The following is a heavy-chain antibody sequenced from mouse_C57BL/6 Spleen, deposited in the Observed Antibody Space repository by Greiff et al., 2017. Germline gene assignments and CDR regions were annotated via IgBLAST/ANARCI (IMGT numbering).Heavy chain of an antibody. J-gene: IGHJ3*01. Sequence: LVESGPELVKPGASVKLSCKASGYTFTSYDINWVKQRPGQGLEWIGWIYPRDGSTKYNEKFKGKATLTVDTSSSTAYMELHSLTSEDSAVYFCARMDYYSWFAYWGQGTLVTVSA. CDR2: IYPRDGST. CDR1: GYTFTSYD. CDR3: ARMDYYSWFAY. V-gene: IGHV1-85*01. D-gene: IGHD2-12*01.